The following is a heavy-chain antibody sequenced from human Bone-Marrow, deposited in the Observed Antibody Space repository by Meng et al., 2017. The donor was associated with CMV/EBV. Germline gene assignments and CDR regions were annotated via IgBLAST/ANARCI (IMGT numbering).Heavy chain of an antibody. Sequence: YAISLVRQAPGQGLEWMGGIIPIFGTANYAQKFQGSVTITADESTSTAYMELSSLRSEDTAVYYCARASSPGGFGELPHRAGGFDPWGQGTLVTVSS. V-gene: IGHV1-69*01. J-gene: IGHJ5*02. CDR2: IIPIFGTA. CDR3: ARASSPGGFGELPHRAGGFDP. CDR1: YA. D-gene: IGHD3-10*01.